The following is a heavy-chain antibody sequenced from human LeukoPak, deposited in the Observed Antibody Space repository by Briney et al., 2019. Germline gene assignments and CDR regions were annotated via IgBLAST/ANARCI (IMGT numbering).Heavy chain of an antibody. J-gene: IGHJ3*02. CDR2: ISYDGSNK. V-gene: IGHV3-30-3*01. CDR1: GFTFSSYA. Sequence: GGSLRLSCAASGFTFSSYAMHWVRQAPGKGLEWVAVISYDGSNKYYADSVKGRFTIPRDNSKDTLYLQMNSLRAEDTAVYYCASEIDCSSTSCVTDAFDIWGQGTMVTVSS. D-gene: IGHD2-2*01. CDR3: ASEIDCSSTSCVTDAFDI.